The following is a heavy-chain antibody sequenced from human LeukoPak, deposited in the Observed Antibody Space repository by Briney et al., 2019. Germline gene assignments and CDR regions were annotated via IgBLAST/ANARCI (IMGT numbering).Heavy chain of an antibody. CDR2: IVVGSGNT. D-gene: IGHD2-2*01. Sequence: GASVKVSCKASGFTFTSSAMQWVRQARGQGLEWIGWIVVGSGNTNYAQKFQERVTITRDMSTSTAYMELSSLRSADTDVYSCAATPAYCSSHSCYVYFDYWGQGTLVTVSS. CDR3: AATPAYCSSHSCYVYFDY. V-gene: IGHV1-58*02. J-gene: IGHJ4*02. CDR1: GFTFTSSA.